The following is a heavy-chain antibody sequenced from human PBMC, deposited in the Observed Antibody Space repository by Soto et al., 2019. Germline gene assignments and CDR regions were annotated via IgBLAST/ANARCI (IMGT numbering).Heavy chain of an antibody. CDR1: GFAISNSYYA. CDR3: ARHAITTGYDY. V-gene: IGHV4-39*01. CDR2: IYYSGST. D-gene: IGHD5-12*01. Sequence: LVLTCTVSGFAISNSYYALGWIRQPPGKGLEWIGSIYYSGSTYYNPSLKSRVTISVDTSKNQFSLKLSSVTAADTAIYYCARHAITTGYDYWGQGTMVTV. J-gene: IGHJ4*02.